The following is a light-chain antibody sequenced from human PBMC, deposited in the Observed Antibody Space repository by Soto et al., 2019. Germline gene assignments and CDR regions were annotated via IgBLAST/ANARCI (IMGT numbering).Light chain of an antibody. V-gene: IGKV3-20*01. Sequence: EIVLTQSPGTLSLSPGERATLSCRASQSVSSSYLAWYQQKPGQAPRLLIYGASSRATVIPDRFSGGGSGTDFTLTISRLEPEDFAVYYCQQYGSSPLTFGGGTKVEIK. CDR3: QQYGSSPLT. CDR2: GAS. J-gene: IGKJ4*01. CDR1: QSVSSSY.